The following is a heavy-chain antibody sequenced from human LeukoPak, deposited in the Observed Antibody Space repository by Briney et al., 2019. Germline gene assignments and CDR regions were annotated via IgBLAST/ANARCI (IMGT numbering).Heavy chain of an antibody. CDR2: MSPNNGET. CDR3: ARGPPESSSSDS. D-gene: IGHD6-13*01. CDR1: GYTFSNYD. Sequence: ASVKVSCKASGYTFSNYDINWVRQATGQGLEWMGWMSPNNGETGYAQNFQGRVTMTRDTSISTAYMELRRLRIEDTAVYYCARGPPESSSSDSWGQGTLVTVSS. J-gene: IGHJ4*02. V-gene: IGHV1-8*01.